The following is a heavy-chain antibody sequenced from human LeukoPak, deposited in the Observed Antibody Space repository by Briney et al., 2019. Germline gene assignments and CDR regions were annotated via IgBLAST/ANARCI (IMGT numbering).Heavy chain of an antibody. Sequence: SETLSLTCTVSGGSISSYYWSWIRQPPGKGLEWIGSIYYSGSTYYNPSLKRRVTISVDTSKNQFSLKLSSVTAADTAVYYCARRPKIAAAGTWFDPWGQGTLVTVSS. CDR3: ARRPKIAAAGTWFDP. CDR1: GGSISSYY. D-gene: IGHD6-13*01. J-gene: IGHJ5*02. CDR2: IYYSGST. V-gene: IGHV4-39*01.